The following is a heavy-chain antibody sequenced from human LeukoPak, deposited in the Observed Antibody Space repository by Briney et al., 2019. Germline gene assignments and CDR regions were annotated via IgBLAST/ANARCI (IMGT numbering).Heavy chain of an antibody. CDR2: INTNTGNP. Sequence: ALVKVSCKASGYTFTPYAMNWVRQAPGQGLEWRGWINTNTGNPTYSQGFTGRFVFSLDTSVSPAYLQISSLKAGDTAVQYCASKGYYGSGIYYNYWPEGTLDTVSS. D-gene: IGHD3-10*01. CDR1: GYTFTPYA. CDR3: ASKGYYGSGIYYNY. J-gene: IGHJ4*02. V-gene: IGHV7-4-1*02.